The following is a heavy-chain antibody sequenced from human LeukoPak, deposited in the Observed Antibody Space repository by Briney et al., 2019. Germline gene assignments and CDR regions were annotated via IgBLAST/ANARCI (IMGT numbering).Heavy chain of an antibody. J-gene: IGHJ6*02. D-gene: IGHD5-18*01. Sequence: PSETLSLTCTVSGGSISSGGYYWSWTRQHPGKGLEWIGYIYYSGSTYYNPSLKSRVTISVDTSKNQFSLKLSSVTAADTAVYYCARDTPEGTAMVTNYYYGMDVWGQGTTVTVSS. CDR1: GGSISSGGYY. CDR3: ARDTPEGTAMVTNYYYGMDV. CDR2: IYYSGST. V-gene: IGHV4-31*03.